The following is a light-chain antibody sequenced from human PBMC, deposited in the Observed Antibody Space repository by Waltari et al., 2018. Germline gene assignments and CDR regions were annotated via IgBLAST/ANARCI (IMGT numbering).Light chain of an antibody. V-gene: IGKV3-20*01. CDR1: QSVSSSY. CDR2: GAS. Sequence: IVLTPSPGTLSLSPWARATLSCRASQSVSSSYLAWYQQKPGKDPRLLIYGASRMATGSPVRCSGSWSGTDFALTISRLEPEDLAVYYFQQYGSSPGTVGQGTKVEIK. CDR3: QQYGSSPGT. J-gene: IGKJ1*01.